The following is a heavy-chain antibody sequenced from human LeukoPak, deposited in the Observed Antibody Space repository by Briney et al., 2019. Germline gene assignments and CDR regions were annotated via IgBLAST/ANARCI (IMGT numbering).Heavy chain of an antibody. D-gene: IGHD5/OR15-5a*01. J-gene: IGHJ3*02. CDR1: GGSISNYF. V-gene: IGHV4-59*01. CDR2: IYYSGGT. Sequence: PSETLSLTCTVSGGSISNYFWSWIRQPPGKGLEWIGYIYYSGGTNYNPSFKSRVTISVDTSKNQFSLKLSSVTAADTAVYYCARPSRSVSTAGAFDIWGQGTMVTVSS. CDR3: ARPSRSVSTAGAFDI.